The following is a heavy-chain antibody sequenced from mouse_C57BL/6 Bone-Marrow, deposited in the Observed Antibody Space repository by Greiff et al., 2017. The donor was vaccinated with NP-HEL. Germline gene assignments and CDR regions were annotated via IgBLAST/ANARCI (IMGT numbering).Heavy chain of an antibody. Sequence: EVKLVESGEGLVKPGGSLKLSCAASGFTFSSYAMSWVRQTPEKRLEWVAYISSGGDYIYYADTVKGRFTISRDNARNTLYLQMSSLKSEDTAMYYCTRSDSSGYGDYAMDYWGQGTSVTVSS. J-gene: IGHJ4*01. D-gene: IGHD3-2*02. V-gene: IGHV5-9-1*02. CDR2: ISSGGDYI. CDR3: TRSDSSGYGDYAMDY. CDR1: GFTFSSYA.